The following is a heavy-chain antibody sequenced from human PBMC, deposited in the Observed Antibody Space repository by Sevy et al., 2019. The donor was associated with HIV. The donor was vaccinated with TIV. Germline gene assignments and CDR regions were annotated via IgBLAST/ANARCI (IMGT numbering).Heavy chain of an antibody. CDR3: AGGNAWGRGYS. Sequence: SETLSLTCTVSGGSITSLYWNWIRQPPGKGLEWIANIYYNGHINYNPSLKSRVTLSPDTSKNQFSLRLSAVTAADTARYYCAGGNAWGRGYSWGQGTLVTVSS. V-gene: IGHV4-59*08. D-gene: IGHD1-26*01. CDR1: GGSITSLY. J-gene: IGHJ4*02. CDR2: IYYNGHI.